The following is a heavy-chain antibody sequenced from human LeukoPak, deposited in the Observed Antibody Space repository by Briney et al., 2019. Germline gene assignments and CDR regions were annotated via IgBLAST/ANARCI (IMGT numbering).Heavy chain of an antibody. D-gene: IGHD4-17*01. V-gene: IGHV4-34*01. Sequence: SETLSLTCAVYGGSFSGYYWSWIRQPPGKGLEWIGEINHSGSTNYNPSLKSRVTISVDTSKNQFSLKLSSVTAADTAVYYCARGVRALDAFDIWGQGTMVTVSS. CDR2: INHSGST. J-gene: IGHJ3*02. CDR1: GGSFSGYY. CDR3: ARGVRALDAFDI.